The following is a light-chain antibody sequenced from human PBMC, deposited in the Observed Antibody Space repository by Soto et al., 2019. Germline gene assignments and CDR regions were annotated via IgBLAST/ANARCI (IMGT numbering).Light chain of an antibody. CDR1: QSVHSN. Sequence: EIGLKQSPGTLSLSTGERATLSCRASQSVHSNLAWFQQHPGQAPRLLIYGASSRATGIPVRFSGSGSGTEFTLTISSLQPEDFAVYYCQQYTDWPWGTFGGGTKVDI. V-gene: IGKV3-15*01. CDR2: GAS. J-gene: IGKJ4*01. CDR3: QQYTDWPWGT.